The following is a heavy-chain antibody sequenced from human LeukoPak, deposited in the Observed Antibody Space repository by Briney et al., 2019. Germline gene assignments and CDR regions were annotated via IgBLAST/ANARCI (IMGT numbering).Heavy chain of an antibody. Sequence: GGSLRLSCAASGFTFSSYGMHWVRQAPGKGLEWVAFIRYDGSNKYYADSVKGRFTISRDNSKNTLYLQMNSLRAEDTAVYYCAKDRGVTIFGVASDPDAFDIWGQGTMVTVSS. CDR2: IRYDGSNK. J-gene: IGHJ3*02. V-gene: IGHV3-30*02. D-gene: IGHD3-3*01. CDR1: GFTFSSYG. CDR3: AKDRGVTIFGVASDPDAFDI.